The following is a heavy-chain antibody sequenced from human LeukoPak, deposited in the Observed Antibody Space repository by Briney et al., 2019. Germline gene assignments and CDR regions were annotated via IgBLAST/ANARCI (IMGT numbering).Heavy chain of an antibody. V-gene: IGHV4-39*07. CDR3: ASPKSYGRKGYYYMDV. CDR1: GGSISSSSYY. J-gene: IGHJ6*03. Sequence: SETLSLTCTVSGGSISSSSYYWGWIRQPPGKGLEWIGENNHSGSTNYNPSLKSRVTISVDTSKNQFSLKLSSVTAADTAVYYCASPKSYGRKGYYYMDVWGKGTTVTISS. CDR2: NNHSGST. D-gene: IGHD1-26*01.